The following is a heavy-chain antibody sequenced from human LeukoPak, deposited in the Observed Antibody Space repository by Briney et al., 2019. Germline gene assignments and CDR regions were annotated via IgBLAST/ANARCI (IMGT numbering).Heavy chain of an antibody. J-gene: IGHJ4*02. CDR3: ERAASGWCRDY. D-gene: IGHD6-19*01. CDR2: ISSCSTTI. V-gene: IGHV3-48*02. Sequence: GGSLRLACVASGFTFSSFVMSWVRQTPRKGPEWVSYISSCSTTIFYAYSVKGRITITRDNAKTSLQLQMNRITDEDTDVYYCERAASGWCRDYCWEGSMVTVSS. CDR1: GFTFSSFV.